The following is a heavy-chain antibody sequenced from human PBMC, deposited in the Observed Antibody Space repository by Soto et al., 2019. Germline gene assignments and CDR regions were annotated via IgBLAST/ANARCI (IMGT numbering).Heavy chain of an antibody. V-gene: IGHV3-33*01. J-gene: IGHJ4*02. CDR2: IWYDGSKK. Sequence: PGGSLRLSCAASGFTFSSFGMHWVRQAPGKGLEWVSLIWYDGSKKSYGDSVKGRFTISRDNSRNTVYLQMNSLRADDTAVYYCARDSRYGSGITIVGYFDYWGQGTLVTVSS. CDR3: ARDSRYGSGITIVGYFDY. CDR1: GFTFSSFG. D-gene: IGHD3-10*01.